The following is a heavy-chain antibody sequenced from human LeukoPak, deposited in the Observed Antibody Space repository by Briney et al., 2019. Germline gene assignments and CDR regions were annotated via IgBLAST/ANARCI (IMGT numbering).Heavy chain of an antibody. J-gene: IGHJ3*02. CDR2: IGIADDT. D-gene: IGHD5/OR15-5a*01. CDR1: GFPYSNYD. V-gene: IGHV3-13*01. Sequence: GGSLRLSCAASGFPYSNYDLHWVRQGPGGGLEWVSAIGIADDTHYADSVKGRFTISRENARNSLYLQINSLRDGDTAVYYCVRGGIRVSGIDAFDIWGQGTVVTVSS. CDR3: VRGGIRVSGIDAFDI.